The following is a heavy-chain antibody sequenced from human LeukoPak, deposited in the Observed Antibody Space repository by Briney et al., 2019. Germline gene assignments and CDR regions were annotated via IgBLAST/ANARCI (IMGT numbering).Heavy chain of an antibody. J-gene: IGHJ6*02. Sequence: ASVKVSCKTSGGTFSSYAISWVRQAPGQGLEWMGGIIPIFGTANYPQKFQGRVTITADESTSTAYMELSSLRSEDTALYYCARGGIAVADNYYYYYAMDVWGQGTTVTVSS. D-gene: IGHD6-19*01. CDR1: GGTFSSYA. CDR3: ARGGIAVADNYYYYYAMDV. CDR2: IIPIFGTA. V-gene: IGHV1-69*13.